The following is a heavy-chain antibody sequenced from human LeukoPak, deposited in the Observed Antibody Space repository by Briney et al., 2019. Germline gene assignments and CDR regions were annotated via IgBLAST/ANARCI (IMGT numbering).Heavy chain of an antibody. J-gene: IGHJ4*02. Sequence: GRSLRLSCAASGFTFSSYGMHWVRQAPGKGLEWVAVISYDGSNKYYADSVKGRFTISRDNPKNTLYLQMNSLRAEDTAVYYCAKSRSDILTGYYGPFDYWGQGTLVTVSS. V-gene: IGHV3-30*18. CDR3: AKSRSDILTGYYGPFDY. D-gene: IGHD3-9*01. CDR2: ISYDGSNK. CDR1: GFTFSSYG.